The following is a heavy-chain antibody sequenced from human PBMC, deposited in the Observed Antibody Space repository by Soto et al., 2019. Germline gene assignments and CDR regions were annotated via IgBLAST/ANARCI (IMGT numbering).Heavy chain of an antibody. J-gene: IGHJ3*02. D-gene: IGHD3-3*01. CDR2: IWYDGSNK. V-gene: IGHV3-33*01. CDR1: GFTFSSYG. CDR3: ARDWTEGDAFDI. Sequence: QVQLVESGGGVVQPGRSLRLSCAASGFTFSSYGMHWVRQAPGKGLEWVAVIWYDGSNKYYADSVKGRFTISRDNSKNTLDLQMNSLRAEDTAVYYCARDWTEGDAFDIWGQGTMVTVSS.